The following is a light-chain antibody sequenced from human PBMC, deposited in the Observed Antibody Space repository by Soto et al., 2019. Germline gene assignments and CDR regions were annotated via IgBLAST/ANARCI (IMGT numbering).Light chain of an antibody. J-gene: IGKJ5*01. V-gene: IGKV3-15*01. CDR3: QQYSNWPHAIT. CDR2: GSS. Sequence: EIVLTQSPATLSVSPGERATLSYRATETVSTNLAWFQRKAGPPPRLLIYGSSTRATGVPDRFSGSGSGTEFALIISSLQSEDVAVYYCQQYSNWPHAITFGQGTRLEIK. CDR1: ETVSTN.